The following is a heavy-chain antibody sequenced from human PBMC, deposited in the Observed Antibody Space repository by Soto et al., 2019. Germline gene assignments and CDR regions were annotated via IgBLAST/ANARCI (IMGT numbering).Heavy chain of an antibody. CDR2: IGGSGAAT. J-gene: IGHJ4*02. CDR1: GFTFSNHA. Sequence: GGSLRLSCVASGFTFSNHALSWVRRAPGKGLEWVSGIGGSGAATYIADSVKGRFTISRDNSNNILYLQMNSLRAEDTAIYYCAKVSWECTGDDCWGQGTLVTVSS. CDR3: AKVSWECTGDDC. V-gene: IGHV3-23*01. D-gene: IGHD6-13*01.